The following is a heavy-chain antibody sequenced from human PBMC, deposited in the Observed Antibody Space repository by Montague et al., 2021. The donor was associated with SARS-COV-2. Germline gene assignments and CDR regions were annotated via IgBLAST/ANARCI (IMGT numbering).Heavy chain of an antibody. CDR2: IKQDGSEK. J-gene: IGHJ4*02. CDR3: ARIGGSSWYFDY. V-gene: IGHV3-7*01. D-gene: IGHD6-13*01. CDR1: GFTFSSYW. Sequence: SLRLSCAASGFTFSSYWMSWVRQAPGKGLEWVANIKQDGSEKYYVDSVKGRFTISRDNAKNSLYLQMNSLRTEDTAAYYCARIGGSSWYFDYWGQGTLVTVSS.